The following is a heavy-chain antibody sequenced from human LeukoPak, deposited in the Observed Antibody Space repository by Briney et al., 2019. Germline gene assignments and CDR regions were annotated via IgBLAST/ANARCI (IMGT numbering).Heavy chain of an antibody. J-gene: IGHJ4*02. V-gene: IGHV3-7*01. CDR3: ARDTNYDFWSGYYTGDY. CDR2: IKPDGSEK. CDR1: GFTFSQYW. Sequence: GGSLRLSCAASGFTFSQYWMSWVRQAPGKGLEWVANIKPDGSEKYYVDSVKGRFTISRDNAKNSLYLQMNSLRVEETAVYYCARDTNYDFWSGYYTGDYWGQGTLVTVSS. D-gene: IGHD3-3*01.